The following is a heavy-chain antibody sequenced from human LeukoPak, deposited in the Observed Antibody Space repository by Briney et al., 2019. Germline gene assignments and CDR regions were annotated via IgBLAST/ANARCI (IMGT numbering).Heavy chain of an antibody. CDR3: ARDLPRYGGYGD. CDR2: IYYSGST. CDR1: GGSISSSSYY. V-gene: IGHV4-39*07. J-gene: IGHJ4*02. Sequence: SETLSLTCTVSGGSISSSSYYWGWIRQPPGKGLEWIGSIYYSGSTYYNPSLKSRVTISVDTSKNQFSLKLSSVTAADTAVYYCARDLPRYGGYGDWGQGTLVTVSS. D-gene: IGHD5-12*01.